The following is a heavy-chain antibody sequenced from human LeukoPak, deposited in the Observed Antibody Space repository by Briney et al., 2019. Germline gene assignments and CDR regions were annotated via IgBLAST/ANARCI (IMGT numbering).Heavy chain of an antibody. D-gene: IGHD6-13*01. V-gene: IGHV3-13*01. Sequence: GGSLRLSCAASGFTFSSYDMHWVRQATGKGLEWVSAIGTAGDTYYPGSVKGRFTISRENAKNSLYLQMTSLRAGDTAVYYCARGQWIAAAGFFFGPKNGMDVWGQGTTVTVSS. J-gene: IGHJ6*02. CDR1: GFTFSSYD. CDR2: IGTAGDT. CDR3: ARGQWIAAAGFFFGPKNGMDV.